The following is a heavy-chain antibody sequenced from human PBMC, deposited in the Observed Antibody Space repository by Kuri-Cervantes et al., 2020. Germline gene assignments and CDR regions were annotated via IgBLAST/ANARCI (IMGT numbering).Heavy chain of an antibody. CDR1: GYSFTSYW. D-gene: IGHD1-1*01. CDR3: ARRSIASTGTAFDY. J-gene: IGHJ4*02. V-gene: IGHV5-51*01. Sequence: GGSLRLSCKGSGYSFTSYWIGWVRQMPGKGLEWMGIIYPGDSDTRYSPSFQGQVTISADKSISTAYLQWSSLKASDTAMYYCARRSIASTGTAFDYWGQGTVVTVSS. CDR2: IYPGDSDT.